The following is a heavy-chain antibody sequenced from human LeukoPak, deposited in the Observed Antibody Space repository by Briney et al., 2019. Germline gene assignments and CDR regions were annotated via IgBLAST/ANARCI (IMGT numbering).Heavy chain of an antibody. V-gene: IGHV4-59*01. Sequence: SETLSLTCTVSGGSINDYYWTWIRQAPGKGLEWSCYISNSGTTDSNPSLKSRATTSVDTSNNEFSLRLPSVTAADTAMYYCARVVRGAVTSNCFDPWGQGTLVTVSS. D-gene: IGHD4-17*01. CDR1: GGSINDYY. CDR3: ARVVRGAVTSNCFDP. CDR2: ISNSGTT. J-gene: IGHJ5*02.